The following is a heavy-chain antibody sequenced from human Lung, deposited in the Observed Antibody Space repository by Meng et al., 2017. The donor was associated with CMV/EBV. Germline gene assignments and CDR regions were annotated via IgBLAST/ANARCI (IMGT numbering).Heavy chain of an antibody. V-gene: IGHV3-30*02. CDR2: IGHDGNNE. D-gene: IGHD2-2*02. CDR3: GRDYINSVDH. CDR1: GFTFGNYA. Sequence: VQLVESXXGXVQPGXXLXLSCATSGFTFGNYAMHWVRQAPGKGLEWLAFIGHDGNNEQYADSMKGRFTISRDNFNTLYLQMKSLTDEDTALYYCGRDYINSVDHWGQGTMVTVSS. J-gene: IGHJ4*02.